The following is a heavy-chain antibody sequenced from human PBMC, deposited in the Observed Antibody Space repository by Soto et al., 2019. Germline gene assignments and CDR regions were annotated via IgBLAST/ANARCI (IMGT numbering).Heavy chain of an antibody. CDR2: IKSKTDGKTN. Sequence: GGSLRLSCAASGLTFSHSWMSWVRQAPWKGLEWVGSIKSKTDGKTNDYGAPVRGRFTISRDDSKDTLYLQMNSLRIEDTAVYYCCVVKRRDQYSTSGYWFDPWGPGTLVTVSS. CDR3: CVVKRRDQYSTSGYWFDP. V-gene: IGHV3-15*01. J-gene: IGHJ5*02. CDR1: GLTFSHSW. D-gene: IGHD2-15*01.